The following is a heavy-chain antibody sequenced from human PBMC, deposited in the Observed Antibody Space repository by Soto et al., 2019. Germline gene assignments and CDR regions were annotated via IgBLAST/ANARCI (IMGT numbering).Heavy chain of an antibody. CDR1: GFTFSSYG. V-gene: IGHV3-30*18. CDR3: AKDDHYDFWSGYYKGIDY. D-gene: IGHD3-3*01. CDR2: ISYDGSNK. J-gene: IGHJ4*02. Sequence: QMQLVESGGGVVQPGRSLRLSCAASGFTFSSYGMHWVRQAPGKGLEWVAVISYDGSNKYYADSVKGRFTISRDNSKNTLYLQMNSLRAEDTAVYYCAKDDHYDFWSGYYKGIDYWGQGTLVTVSS.